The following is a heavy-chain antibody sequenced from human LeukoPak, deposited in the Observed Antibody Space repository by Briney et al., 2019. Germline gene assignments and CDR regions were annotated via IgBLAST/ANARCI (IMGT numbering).Heavy chain of an antibody. V-gene: IGHV4-31*03. Sequence: SPTLSLTCTVSGASISSGGYYWNWVRQHPGKGLEWIGYISYSGNTYYNPSLKSRVTISVDTSKNQFSLKLSSVTAADTAVYYCASETSGIYLNYWGQGTLVTVSS. J-gene: IGHJ4*02. D-gene: IGHD1-26*01. CDR2: ISYSGNT. CDR1: GASISSGGYY. CDR3: ASETSGIYLNY.